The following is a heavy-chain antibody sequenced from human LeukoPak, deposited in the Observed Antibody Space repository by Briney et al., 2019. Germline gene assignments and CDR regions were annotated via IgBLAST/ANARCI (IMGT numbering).Heavy chain of an antibody. CDR1: GYTFTDYY. CDR3: ARDTARITIFGVAKYMDV. CDR2: INPNSGDT. D-gene: IGHD3-3*01. V-gene: IGHV1-2*02. Sequence: ASAKVSCKASGYTFTDYYMHWVRQAPGQGLEWMGWINPNSGDTKYAQKFQGRVTMTRDTSITIAYMEVSRLRSDDTAVYYCARDTARITIFGVAKYMDVWGKGTTVTVSS. J-gene: IGHJ6*03.